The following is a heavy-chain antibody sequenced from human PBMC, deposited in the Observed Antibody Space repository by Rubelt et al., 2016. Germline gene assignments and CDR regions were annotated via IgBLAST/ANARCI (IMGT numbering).Heavy chain of an antibody. D-gene: IGHD3-16*01. CDR3: RGSWGSYIDY. V-gene: IGHV1-24*01. Sequence: QVQLVQSGAEVKKPGASVKVSCKVSGYTLTELSMHWVRQAPGKGLEWMGGFDPEDGETIYAKKFPGRVTMTEETSTDTAYMGLSSLRSEDTAVYYCRGSWGSYIDYWGQGTLVTVSS. CDR1: GYTLTELS. J-gene: IGHJ4*02. CDR2: FDPEDGET.